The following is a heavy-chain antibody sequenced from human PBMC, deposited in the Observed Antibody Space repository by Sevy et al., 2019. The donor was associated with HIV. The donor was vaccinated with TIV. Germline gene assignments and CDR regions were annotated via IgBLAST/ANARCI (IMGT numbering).Heavy chain of an antibody. V-gene: IGHV4-39*01. CDR2: IYYSGST. J-gene: IGHJ5*02. CDR3: AVITIFGVVTDNWFDP. D-gene: IGHD3-3*01. Sequence: SETLSLTCTVSGGSISSSSYYWGWIRQPPGKGLEWIGCIYYSGSTYYNPSLKSRVTVSVETSKKHVSLELSSVTAADTAVYYCAVITIFGVVTDNWFDPWCQGTRVTVSS. CDR1: GGSISSSSYY.